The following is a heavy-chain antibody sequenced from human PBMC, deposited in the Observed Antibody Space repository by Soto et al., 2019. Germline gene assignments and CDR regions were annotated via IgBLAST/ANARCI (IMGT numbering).Heavy chain of an antibody. V-gene: IGHV4-39*01. CDR1: GDSITSNSYF. Sequence: QLQLQESGPGLVKPSETLSLTCTVSGDSITSNSYFWAWIRQPPGKGLEWIGSIYYSGTTYYNPSLKSRVTISVDRSKNQFSLKLSSVTAADTAVYYCARHFSVDYFYYWCQGALVTVSS. J-gene: IGHJ4*02. CDR2: IYYSGTT. CDR3: ARHFSVDYFYY.